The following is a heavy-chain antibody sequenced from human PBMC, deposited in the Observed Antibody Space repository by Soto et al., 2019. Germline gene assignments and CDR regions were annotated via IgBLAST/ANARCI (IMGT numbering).Heavy chain of an antibody. CDR1: GYTFTSYD. D-gene: IGHD3-3*01. Sequence: QVQLVQSGAEVKKPGASVKVSCKASGYTFTSYDINWVRQATGQGLEWMGWMNPNSGNTGYAQKFQGRVTMTSNTSISTAYMELSSLISEDTAVYYCARGLDSITIFGVVIPHYYYYYMDVWGKGTTVTVSS. J-gene: IGHJ6*03. CDR3: ARGLDSITIFGVVIPHYYYYYMDV. CDR2: MNPNSGNT. V-gene: IGHV1-8*01.